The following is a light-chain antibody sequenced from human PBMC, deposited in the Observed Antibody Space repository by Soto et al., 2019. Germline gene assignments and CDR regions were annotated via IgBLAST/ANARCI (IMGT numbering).Light chain of an antibody. Sequence: QSALTQPASVSGSPGQSITISCTGTSSDVGAYNYVSWYQQHPGKAPKVIIYDVSNRPSGVSNRFSSSKSGNTASLTISGLQAEDEADYYCSSYTSSGSWVFGGGTQLTVL. CDR2: DVS. CDR3: SSYTSSGSWV. J-gene: IGLJ3*02. CDR1: SSDVGAYNY. V-gene: IGLV2-14*01.